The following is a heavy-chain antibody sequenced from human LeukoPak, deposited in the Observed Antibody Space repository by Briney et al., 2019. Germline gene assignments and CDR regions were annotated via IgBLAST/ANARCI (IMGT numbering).Heavy chain of an antibody. CDR1: GDSISSAGYS. CDR3: VTTWPLSHDFDY. CDR2: FYHSGTT. J-gene: IGHJ4*02. V-gene: IGHV4-30-2*01. Sequence: SQTLSLTCSVSGDSISSAGYSWSWIRQPPGKGLEWIGYFYHSGTTYYNPSLKSRVTISVDRSKNQFSLKLNSVTAADTALYYCVTTWPLSHDFDYWGQGILATVSS. D-gene: IGHD2/OR15-2a*01.